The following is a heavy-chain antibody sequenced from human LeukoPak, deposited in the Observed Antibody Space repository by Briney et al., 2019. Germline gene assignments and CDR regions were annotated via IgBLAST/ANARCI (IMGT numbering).Heavy chain of an antibody. V-gene: IGHV4-4*07. D-gene: IGHD3-10*01. CDR1: GGSISSYY. CDR2: IYTSGST. Sequence: SETLSLTCTVSGGSISSYYWSWIRQPAGKGLEWIGRIYTSGSTNYNPSLKSRVTMSVDTSKNQFSLKLSSVTAADTAVYYCARGFGELLSRRYYYYMDVWGKGTTVTISS. CDR3: ARGFGELLSRRYYYYMDV. J-gene: IGHJ6*03.